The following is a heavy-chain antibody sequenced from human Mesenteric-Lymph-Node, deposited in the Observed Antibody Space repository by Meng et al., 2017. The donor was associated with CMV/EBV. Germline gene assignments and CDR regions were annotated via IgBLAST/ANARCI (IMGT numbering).Heavy chain of an antibody. CDR1: GGSISSSNYY. CDR2: IYYSGSA. J-gene: IGHJ5*02. V-gene: IGHV4-39*01. D-gene: IGHD3-3*01. CDR3: ARLSDFWSGLGEAGFDP. Sequence: SETLSLTCTVSGGSISSSNYYWGWIRQPPGKGLEWIGSIYYSGSAYYNPSLRSRVTISVDTSKSQFSLNLRSVTAADTAVYYCARLSDFWSGLGEAGFDPWGQGTLVTVSS.